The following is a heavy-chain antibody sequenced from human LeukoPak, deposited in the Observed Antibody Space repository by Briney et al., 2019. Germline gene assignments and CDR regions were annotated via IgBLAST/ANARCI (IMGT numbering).Heavy chain of an antibody. CDR3: ARVTPSFAHNWFDP. CDR1: GGSISTYY. D-gene: IGHD3-10*01. Sequence: PSQTLSLTCTVSGGSISTYYWSWIRQTPETGLEWIGGVYHSGSTNYNPSLKSRVTISVDTSKNQFSLKLTSMTAADTAVCHCARVTPSFAHNWFDPWGQGTLVIVSS. V-gene: IGHV4-4*08. CDR2: VYHSGST. J-gene: IGHJ5*02.